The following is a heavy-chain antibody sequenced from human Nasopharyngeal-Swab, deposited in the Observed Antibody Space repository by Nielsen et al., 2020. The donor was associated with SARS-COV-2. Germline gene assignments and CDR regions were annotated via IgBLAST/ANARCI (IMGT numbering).Heavy chain of an antibody. Sequence: ASVKVSCKASGYTFTGYYMHWVRQAPGQGLEWMGWINPNSGGTNYAQKFQGWVTMTRDTSISTAYMELSRLRSDDTAVYYCASNYCSGGSCPPRYWGQGTLVTVSS. CDR2: INPNSGGT. D-gene: IGHD2-15*01. CDR3: ASNYCSGGSCPPRY. CDR1: GYTFTGYY. V-gene: IGHV1-2*04. J-gene: IGHJ4*02.